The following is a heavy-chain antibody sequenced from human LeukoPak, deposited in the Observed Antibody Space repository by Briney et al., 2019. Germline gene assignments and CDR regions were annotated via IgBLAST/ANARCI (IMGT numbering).Heavy chain of an antibody. D-gene: IGHD6-6*01. CDR1: GGSISSYY. CDR3: AKHTFARPFDY. V-gene: IGHV4-59*08. Sequence: SETLSLTCTVSGGSISSYYWSWIRQPPGKGLEWIGYIYHTGDTNSNPSLKSRVTISLDTSKNQFSLRLSSVTAADTAVYYCAKHTFARPFDYWGQGTLVTVSS. J-gene: IGHJ4*02. CDR2: IYHTGDT.